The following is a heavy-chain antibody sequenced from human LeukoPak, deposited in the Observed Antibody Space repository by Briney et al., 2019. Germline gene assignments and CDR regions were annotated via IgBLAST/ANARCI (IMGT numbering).Heavy chain of an antibody. J-gene: IGHJ4*02. Sequence: GGSLRLSCAASGFTFGDYYMSWIRQAPGKGLEWVSYIGSTGSTIYYADSVKGRFTISRDNAKNSLYLQMNSLRAEDTAVYYCARDSWIQGPFDYWGQGTLVTVSS. CDR1: GFTFGDYY. CDR2: IGSTGSTI. CDR3: ARDSWIQGPFDY. V-gene: IGHV3-11*04. D-gene: IGHD5-18*01.